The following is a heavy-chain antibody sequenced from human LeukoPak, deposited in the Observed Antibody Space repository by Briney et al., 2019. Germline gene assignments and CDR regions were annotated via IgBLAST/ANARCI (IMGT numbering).Heavy chain of an antibody. Sequence: ASVKVSCKASGGTFSSYAIIWVRQAPGQGLEWMGRIIPILGIANYAQKFQGRVTITADKSTSTAYMELSSLRSEDTAVYYCARDPFSGQESDYWGQGTLVTVSS. V-gene: IGHV1-69*04. CDR1: GGTFSSYA. J-gene: IGHJ4*02. D-gene: IGHD2/OR15-2a*01. CDR3: ARDPFSGQESDY. CDR2: IIPILGIA.